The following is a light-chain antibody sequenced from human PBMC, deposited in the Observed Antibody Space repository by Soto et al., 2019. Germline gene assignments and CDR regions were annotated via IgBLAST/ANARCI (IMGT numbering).Light chain of an antibody. J-gene: IGLJ3*02. CDR1: SSDVGVYKY. CDR2: DVS. V-gene: IGLV2-11*01. CDR3: CSYAGSYTWV. Sequence: QSVLTQPRSVSGSPGQSVTISCTGTSSDVGVYKYVSWYQQHPGKAPKLMIYDVSKRPSGVPDRFSGSKSGNTASLTISGLQAEDEADYYCCSYAGSYTWVFGGGTQLTVL.